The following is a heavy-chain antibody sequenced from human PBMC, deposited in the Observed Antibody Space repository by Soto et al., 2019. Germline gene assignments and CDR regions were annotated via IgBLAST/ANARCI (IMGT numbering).Heavy chain of an antibody. V-gene: IGHV4-4*02. D-gene: IGHD3-3*01. CDR3: ARASDDFWSGYYKVRVVLDY. CDR2: IYHSGST. CDR1: SGSISSSNW. J-gene: IGHJ4*02. Sequence: SETLSLTCAVSSGSISSSNWWSWVRQPPGKGLEWIGEIYHSGSTNYNPSLKSRVTISVDKSKNQFSLKLSSVTAADTAVYYCARASDDFWSGYYKVRVVLDYWGQGTLVTVSS.